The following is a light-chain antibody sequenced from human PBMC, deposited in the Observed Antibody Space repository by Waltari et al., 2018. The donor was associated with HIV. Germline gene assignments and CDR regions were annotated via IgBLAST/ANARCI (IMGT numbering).Light chain of an antibody. CDR2: RKN. V-gene: IGLV1-47*01. J-gene: IGLJ3*02. CDR1: SSNIGRNL. CDR3: AAWDDSLREV. Sequence: QSVLTQPPSASGTPGHSVTISCSGSSSNIGRNLDYWYQPLPGAAPKLLIYRKNQRPSGVPDRFSGSKSGTSASLAISGLRSEDEADYYCAAWDDSLREVFGGGTKLTVL.